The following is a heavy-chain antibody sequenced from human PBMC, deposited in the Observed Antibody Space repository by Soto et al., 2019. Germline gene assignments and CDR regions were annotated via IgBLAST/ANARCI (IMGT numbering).Heavy chain of an antibody. CDR1: GGTFSSYA. J-gene: IGHJ4*02. CDR3: AISSRILEWLFPPDY. CDR2: IIPIFGTA. V-gene: IGHV1-69*06. Sequence: SCKASGGTFSSYAISWVRQAPGQGLEWMGGIIPIFGTANYAQKFQGRVTITADKSTSTAYMELSSLRSEDTAVYYCAISSRILEWLFPPDYWGQGTLVTVSS. D-gene: IGHD3-3*01.